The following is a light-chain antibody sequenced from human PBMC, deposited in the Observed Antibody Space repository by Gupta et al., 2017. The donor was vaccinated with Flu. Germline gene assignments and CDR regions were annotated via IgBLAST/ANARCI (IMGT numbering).Light chain of an antibody. CDR2: QDK. J-gene: IGLJ2*01. Sequence: SYELTQPPSMSVSPGQTVTITCSGDNLGHKYTSWYQQKPGQSPILVMYQDKKRPSGIPERFSGSNAGNTATLTISETQATDEAAYYCQAWAGSVVVFSGGTELTVL. CDR1: NLGHKY. V-gene: IGLV3-1*01. CDR3: QAWAGSVVV.